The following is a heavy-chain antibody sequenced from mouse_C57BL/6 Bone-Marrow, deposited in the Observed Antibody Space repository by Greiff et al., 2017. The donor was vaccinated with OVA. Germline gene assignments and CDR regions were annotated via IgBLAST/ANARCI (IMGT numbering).Heavy chain of an antibody. V-gene: IGHV1-81*01. CDR3: ARYEDGNYVGFAY. Sequence: VKLMESGAELARPGASVKLSCKASGYTFTSYGISWVKQRTGQGLEWIGEIYPRSGNTYYNEKFKGKATLTADKSSSTAYMELRSLTSEDSAVYFCARYEDGNYVGFAYWGQGTLVTVSA. CDR2: IYPRSGNT. D-gene: IGHD2-1*01. J-gene: IGHJ3*01. CDR1: GYTFTSYG.